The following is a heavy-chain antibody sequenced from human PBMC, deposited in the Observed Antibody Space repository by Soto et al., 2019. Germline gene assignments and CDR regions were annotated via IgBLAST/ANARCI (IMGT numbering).Heavy chain of an antibody. CDR3: ATVYCSGGTCYSIDY. J-gene: IGHJ4*01. Sequence: AASVKVSCKASGYTFTIYYMHWVRQAPGQGLEWMGIINPSKSTTYAQKFQGRVIMTRDTSTSTVYMELSSLRSEDTAVYYCATVYCSGGTCYSIDYWG. D-gene: IGHD2-15*01. CDR1: GYTFTIYY. CDR2: INPSKST. V-gene: IGHV1-46*03.